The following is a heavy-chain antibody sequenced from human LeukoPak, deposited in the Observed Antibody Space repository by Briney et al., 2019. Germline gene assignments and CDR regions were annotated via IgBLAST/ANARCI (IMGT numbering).Heavy chain of an antibody. CDR3: ARGTMNLDF. D-gene: IGHD3-22*01. J-gene: IGHJ1*01. V-gene: IGHV1-2*02. CDR1: GYSFTGYY. Sequence: VASVKVSCKASGYSFTGYYMHWVRQAPGQGLEWMGWLNPYSGDTAYAQKFQGRVTLTRDTSISTVYMEVSRLRSDDTAVYYCARGTMNLDFWGQGTLVIVSS. CDR2: LNPYSGDT.